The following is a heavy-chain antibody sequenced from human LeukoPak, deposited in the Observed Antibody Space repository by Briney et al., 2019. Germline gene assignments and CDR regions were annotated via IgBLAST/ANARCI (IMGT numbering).Heavy chain of an antibody. V-gene: IGHV4-59*01. D-gene: IGHD6-13*01. J-gene: IGHJ6*02. CDR2: VSDSGNT. Sequence: SETLSLTCTVSGGSISSYYWSWIRQPPGKGLEWIGYVSDSGNTNYNPSLKSRVTISVDTSKNQFSLKLNSVTAADTAVYYCARAATAYYYYGMDVWGQGTTVSVSS. CDR1: GGSISSYY. CDR3: ARAATAYYYYGMDV.